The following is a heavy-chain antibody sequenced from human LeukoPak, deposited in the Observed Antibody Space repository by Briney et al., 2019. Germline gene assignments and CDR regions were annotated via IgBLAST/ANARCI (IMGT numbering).Heavy chain of an antibody. J-gene: IGHJ5*02. CDR3: TSNSSSGYDP. D-gene: IGHD6-6*01. CDR2: ISASGGST. Sequence: GRSLRLSCAASGFSFSIYAMRWVRQAPGEGLRWVSAISASGGSTYYADSVKGRFTISRDNSKNTLYLQMNSLKTEDTAVYYCTSNSSSGYDPWGQGTLVTVSS. CDR1: GFSFSIYA. V-gene: IGHV3-23*01.